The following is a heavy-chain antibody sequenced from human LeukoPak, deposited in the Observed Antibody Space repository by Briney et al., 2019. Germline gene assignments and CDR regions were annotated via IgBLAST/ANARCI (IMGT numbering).Heavy chain of an antibody. CDR3: ARDKLAV. J-gene: IGHJ6*02. CDR1: GGTFISYA. Sequence: SVKVSCKASGGTFISYAISWVRQAPGHGLEWMGGIIPIFGTANYAQKFQGRVTITADESTSTAYMELSSLRSEDTYVYYCARDKLAVWGQGTTVTVSS. CDR2: IIPIFGTA. V-gene: IGHV1-69*13.